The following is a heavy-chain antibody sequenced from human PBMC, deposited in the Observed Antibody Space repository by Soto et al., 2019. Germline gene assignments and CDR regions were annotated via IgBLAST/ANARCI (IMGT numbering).Heavy chain of an antibody. CDR2: IYYSGST. Sequence: QLQLQESGPGLVKPSETLSLTCTVSGGSISSSSYYWGWIRQPPGKGLEWIGSIYYSGSTYYNPSLKSRVTISVDTSKNQFSLKLSSVTAADTAVYYCARVRGVWFGEPHMGYFDYWGQGTLVTVSS. V-gene: IGHV4-39*01. J-gene: IGHJ4*02. CDR1: GGSISSSSYY. D-gene: IGHD3-10*01. CDR3: ARVRGVWFGEPHMGYFDY.